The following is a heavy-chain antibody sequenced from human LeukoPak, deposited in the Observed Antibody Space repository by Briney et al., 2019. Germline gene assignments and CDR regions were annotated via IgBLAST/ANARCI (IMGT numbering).Heavy chain of an antibody. CDR3: ARLDYYDSSGYSNNDAFDI. J-gene: IGHJ3*02. D-gene: IGHD3-22*01. Sequence: SETLSLTCTVSGGSISPYYWSWIRQPPGKGLEWIGYIYSSANTNYNPSLKSRVTISVDTSKNQFSLKLSSVTAADTAVYYCARLDYYDSSGYSNNDAFDIWGQGTMVTVSS. V-gene: IGHV4-59*12. CDR2: IYSSANT. CDR1: GGSISPYY.